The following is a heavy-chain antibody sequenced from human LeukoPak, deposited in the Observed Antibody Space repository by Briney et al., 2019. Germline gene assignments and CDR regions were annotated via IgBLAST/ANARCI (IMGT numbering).Heavy chain of an antibody. CDR2: ISATGGTI. Sequence: GGSLRLSCAASGFTFSSNGMNWVRQAPGKGLEWVSYISATGGTIYYADSVKGRFTISRDNAKNSLYLRMNSLRVEDTALYYCARIGYSSSSFDYWGQGTQVTVSS. CDR3: ARIGYSSSSFDY. CDR1: GFTFSSNG. J-gene: IGHJ4*02. V-gene: IGHV3-48*04. D-gene: IGHD6-13*01.